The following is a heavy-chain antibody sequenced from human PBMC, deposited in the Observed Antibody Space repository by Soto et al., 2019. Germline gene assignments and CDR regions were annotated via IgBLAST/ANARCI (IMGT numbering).Heavy chain of an antibody. Sequence: PGASVKVSCKASGYTFTSHGIGWVRQAPGQGLEWMGWISGYSGHTNYAQKLQGRVTMTTDTSTTTAYMELRSLRSDDTAVYYCARALYCSGASCFSYYYHYMDASGKGTTVTVSS. CDR3: ARALYCSGASCFSYYYHYMDA. CDR2: ISGYSGHT. V-gene: IGHV1-18*01. CDR1: GYTFTSHG. J-gene: IGHJ6*03. D-gene: IGHD2-15*01.